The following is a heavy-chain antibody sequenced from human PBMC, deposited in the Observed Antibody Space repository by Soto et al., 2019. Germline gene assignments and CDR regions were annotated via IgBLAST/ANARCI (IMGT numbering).Heavy chain of an antibody. CDR2: IYHSGST. Sequence: SETLSLTCAVSGGSISSGGYSWSWIRQPPGKGLEWIGYIYHSGSTYYNPSLKSRVTISVDRSKNQFSLKLSSVTAADTAVYYCARARVWDSSGWYYFDYWGQGTLVTVSS. J-gene: IGHJ4*02. D-gene: IGHD6-19*01. CDR1: GGSISSGGYS. CDR3: ARARVWDSSGWYYFDY. V-gene: IGHV4-30-2*01.